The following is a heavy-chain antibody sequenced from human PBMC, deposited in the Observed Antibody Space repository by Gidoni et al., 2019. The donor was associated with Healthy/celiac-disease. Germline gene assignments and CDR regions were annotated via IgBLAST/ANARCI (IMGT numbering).Heavy chain of an antibody. CDR1: GGSFSGYY. J-gene: IGHJ6*03. D-gene: IGHD2-2*01. Sequence: QVQLQQWGAGLLKPSETLSLTCAVYGGSFSGYYWSWIRQPPGKGLEWIGEINHSGSTNYNPSLKSRVTISVDTSKNQFSLKLSSVTAADTAVYYCARVRASRHCSSTSCYFVYYYYMDVWGKGTTVTVSS. CDR2: INHSGST. CDR3: ARVRASRHCSSTSCYFVYYYYMDV. V-gene: IGHV4-34*01.